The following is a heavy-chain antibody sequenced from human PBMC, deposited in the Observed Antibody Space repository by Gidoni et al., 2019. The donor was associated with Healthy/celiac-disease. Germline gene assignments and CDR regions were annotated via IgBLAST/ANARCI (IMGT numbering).Heavy chain of an antibody. D-gene: IGHD3-3*01. CDR3: ARGVYYDFWSGYYPKSYYYFDY. CDR1: GGSISSSSYY. V-gene: IGHV4-39*01. Sequence: QLQLQESGPGLVKPSETLSLPCTVSGGSISSSSYYWGWIRQPPGKGLEWIGIIYYSGSTYYNPALKSRVTISVDTSKNQFSLKLSSVSAADTAVYYCARGVYYDFWSGYYPKSYYYFDYWGQGTLVTVSS. J-gene: IGHJ4*02. CDR2: IYYSGST.